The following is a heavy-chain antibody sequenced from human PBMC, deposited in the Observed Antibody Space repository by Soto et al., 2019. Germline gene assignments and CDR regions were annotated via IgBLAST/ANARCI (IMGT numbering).Heavy chain of an antibody. Sequence: QVQLVESGGGVVQPGRSLRLSCAASGFTFSSYGMHWVRQAPGKGLEWVAVIWYDGSNKYYADAVQGRFTISRDNSKNTLYLQMNSLRAEDTAVYDCARDGSIAARGGMDVWGQGTTVTVSS. CDR2: IWYDGSNK. CDR3: ARDGSIAARGGMDV. CDR1: GFTFSSYG. V-gene: IGHV3-33*01. D-gene: IGHD6-6*01. J-gene: IGHJ6*02.